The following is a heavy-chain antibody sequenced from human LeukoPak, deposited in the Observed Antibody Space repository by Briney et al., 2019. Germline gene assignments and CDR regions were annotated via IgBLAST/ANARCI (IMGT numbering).Heavy chain of an antibody. CDR3: ARGGLTIAEATTSWYLDY. CDR1: GFTFNTYG. D-gene: IGHD1-26*01. Sequence: PGGSLRLSCAASGFTFNTYGMHWVRQAQGKGLEWVALIWYDGSNENYADSVKGRFTISRDNSRNTLYLQMNSLRGEDTVVYYCARGGLTIAEATTSWYLDYWGQGTLVTVSS. CDR2: IWYDGSNE. J-gene: IGHJ4*02. V-gene: IGHV3-33*01.